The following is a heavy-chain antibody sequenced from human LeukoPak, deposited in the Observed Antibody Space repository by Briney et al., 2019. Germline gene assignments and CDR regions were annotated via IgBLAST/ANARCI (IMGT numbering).Heavy chain of an antibody. D-gene: IGHD3-22*01. J-gene: IGHJ3*02. Sequence: GASVKVSCKASGYTFTSYDINWVRQAPGQGLEWMGWISAYNGNTNYAQKLQGRVTMTTDTSTSTAYMELRSLRSDDTAVYYCARAYRTYYYDSSGYYYSSLDAFDICRQGTMVSVSS. CDR1: GYTFTSYD. CDR3: ARAYRTYYYDSSGYYYSSLDAFDI. CDR2: ISAYNGNT. V-gene: IGHV1-18*01.